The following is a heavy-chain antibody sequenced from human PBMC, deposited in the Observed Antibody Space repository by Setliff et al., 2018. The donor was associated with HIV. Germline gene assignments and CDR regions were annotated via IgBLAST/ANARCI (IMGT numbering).Heavy chain of an antibody. D-gene: IGHD6-13*01. Sequence: ASVKVSCKASGYTFTNYGITWVRQAPGQGLEWMVWITADNGNTNYAQRFKGRVTMTSDTSTSTAYMELRSLRSDDTAVYYCARFSSSWPYYFDYWGQGMLVTVSS. CDR3: ARFSSSWPYYFDY. J-gene: IGHJ4*02. CDR1: GYTFTNYG. CDR2: ITADNGNT. V-gene: IGHV1-18*01.